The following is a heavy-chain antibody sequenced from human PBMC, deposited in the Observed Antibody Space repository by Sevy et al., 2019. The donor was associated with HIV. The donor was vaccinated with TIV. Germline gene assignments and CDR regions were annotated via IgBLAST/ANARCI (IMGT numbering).Heavy chain of an antibody. CDR2: IKSKTDGGTT. Sequence: GGSLRLSCAASGFTFSNAWMSWVRQAPGKGLEWVGRIKSKTDGGTTDYAAPVKGRFTISRDDSKNTLYLQMNSLKTEHTAIYYCTTDSKKRGLSARLDYWGQGTLVTVSS. J-gene: IGHJ4*02. D-gene: IGHD3-10*01. V-gene: IGHV3-15*01. CDR3: TTDSKKRGLSARLDY. CDR1: GFTFSNAW.